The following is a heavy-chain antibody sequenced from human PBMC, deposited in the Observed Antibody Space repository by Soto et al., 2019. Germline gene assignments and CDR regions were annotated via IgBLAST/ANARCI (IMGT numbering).Heavy chain of an antibody. Sequence: ASVKVSCKASGYTFTSYYMHWVRQAPGQGPEWMGIINPSGGSTSYAQKFQGRVTMTRDTSTSTVYMELSSLRSEDTAVYYCARDRERGSYYTWFDPWGQGTLVTVSS. CDR3: ARDRERGSYYTWFDP. CDR2: INPSGGST. V-gene: IGHV1-46*01. CDR1: GYTFTSYY. J-gene: IGHJ5*02. D-gene: IGHD1-26*01.